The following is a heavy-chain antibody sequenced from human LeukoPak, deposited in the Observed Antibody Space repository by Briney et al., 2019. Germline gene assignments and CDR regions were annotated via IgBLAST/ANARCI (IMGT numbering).Heavy chain of an antibody. CDR3: ARGHYDILTGYYEDNWFDP. V-gene: IGHV6-1*01. CDR2: TYYRSKWYN. CDR1: GDSVSSNSAA. J-gene: IGHJ5*02. D-gene: IGHD3-9*01. Sequence: SQTLSLTCAISGDSVSSNSAAWNWIRQSPSRGLEWLGRTYYRSKWYNDYAVSVKSRITIDPDTSKNQFSLQLNSVTPEDTAVYYCARGHYDILTGYYEDNWFDPWGQGTLVTVSS.